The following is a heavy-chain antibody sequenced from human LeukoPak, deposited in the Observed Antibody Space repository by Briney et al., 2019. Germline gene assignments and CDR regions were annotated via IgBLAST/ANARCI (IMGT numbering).Heavy chain of an antibody. CDR2: ISYEGSGK. CDR3: ARERAACGGDCNDY. D-gene: IGHD2-21*02. V-gene: IGHV3-30*03. CDR1: GFTFNLYT. Sequence: SGGSLRLSCAVSGFTFNLYTLHWVRQAPGKGLEWVALISYEGSGKFYADSVQGRFTISRDNSKTTLYLQMDSLRPDDTAVYYCARERAACGGDCNDYWGQGTLVTVSS. J-gene: IGHJ4*02.